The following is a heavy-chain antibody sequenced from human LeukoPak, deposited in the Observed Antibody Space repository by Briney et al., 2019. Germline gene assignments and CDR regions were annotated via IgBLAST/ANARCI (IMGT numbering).Heavy chain of an antibody. J-gene: IGHJ4*02. CDR3: ARYSSGRPGYFDY. CDR2: ISSSSSYI. V-gene: IGHV3-21*01. Sequence: GGSLRLSYAASGFTFSSYSMNWVRQAPGKGLEWVSSISSSSSYIYYADSVKGRFTISRDNAKNSLYLQMNSLRAEDTAVYYCARYSSGRPGYFDYWGQGTLVTVSS. CDR1: GFTFSSYS. D-gene: IGHD6-25*01.